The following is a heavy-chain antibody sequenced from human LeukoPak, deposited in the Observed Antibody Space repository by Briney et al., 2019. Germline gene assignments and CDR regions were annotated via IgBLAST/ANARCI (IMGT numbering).Heavy chain of an antibody. D-gene: IGHD5-18*01. CDR2: IYHSGST. CDR1: GYSISSGYY. V-gene: IGHV4-38-2*02. J-gene: IGHJ4*02. Sequence: SETLSLTCTVSGYSISSGYYWGWIRQPPGKGLEWIGSIYHSGSTYYNPSLKSRVTISVDTSKNQFSLKLSSVTAADTAVYYCARVTPRTALVTGPFDYWGQGTLVTVSS. CDR3: ARVTPRTALVTGPFDY.